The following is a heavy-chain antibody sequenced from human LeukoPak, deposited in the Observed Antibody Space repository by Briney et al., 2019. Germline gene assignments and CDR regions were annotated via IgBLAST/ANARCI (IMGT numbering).Heavy chain of an antibody. V-gene: IGHV1-46*01. J-gene: IGHJ4*02. CDR3: ARDKALLKGLVHYHFDY. Sequence: ASVNVSCKASGYTFSNYYMHWVRQAPGQGLEWMGILNPSGGTTTYAQKFQGRVTMTRDTSTSTVYMELSSLRSEDTAVYYCARDKALLKGLVHYHFDYWGQGTPVTVPS. D-gene: IGHD6-19*01. CDR2: LNPSGGTT. CDR1: GYTFSNYY.